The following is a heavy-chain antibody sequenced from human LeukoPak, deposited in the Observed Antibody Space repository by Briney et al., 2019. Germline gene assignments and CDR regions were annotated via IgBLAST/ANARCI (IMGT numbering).Heavy chain of an antibody. CDR3: ARANYGYYYYYYMDV. CDR2: INSDGSNT. J-gene: IGHJ6*03. Sequence: GGSLRLSCAASGFTFSSYWMHWVRQVPGKGLVWVSRINSDGSNTIYADSVKGRFTISRDNAKNTLYLQMNSLRAEDTAVYYCARANYGYYYYYYMDVWGKGTTVTVSS. D-gene: IGHD3-10*01. CDR1: GFTFSSYW. V-gene: IGHV3-74*01.